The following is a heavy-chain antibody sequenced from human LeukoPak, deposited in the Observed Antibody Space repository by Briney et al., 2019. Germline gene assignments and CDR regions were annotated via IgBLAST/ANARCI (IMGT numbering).Heavy chain of an antibody. Sequence: GGSLRLSCTVSGFTFSNYWMHWVRQVPGKGLVWVSRIRGDGGDTNYADSVKGRFTVSRDNAKNTLYLQMNSLTTEDTAVYFCARDRVLGSGSSDYWGQGTLVTVSS. CDR3: ARDRVLGSGSSDY. D-gene: IGHD3-10*01. J-gene: IGHJ4*02. CDR1: GFTFSNYW. CDR2: IRGDGGDT. V-gene: IGHV3-74*01.